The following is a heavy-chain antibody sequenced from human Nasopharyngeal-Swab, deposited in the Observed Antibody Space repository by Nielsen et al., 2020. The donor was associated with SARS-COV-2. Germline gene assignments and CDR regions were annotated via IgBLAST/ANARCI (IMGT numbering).Heavy chain of an antibody. Sequence: GESLKISCAASGFTFSSYWMSWVRQAPGKGLEWVANIKQDGSEKYYVDSVKGRFTISRDNAKKSLYLQMNSLRAEDTAVYYCARATIVATIFGYYYYYYMDVWGKGTTATVSS. CDR3: ARATIVATIFGYYYYYYMDV. V-gene: IGHV3-7*01. J-gene: IGHJ6*03. D-gene: IGHD5-12*01. CDR1: GFTFSSYW. CDR2: IKQDGSEK.